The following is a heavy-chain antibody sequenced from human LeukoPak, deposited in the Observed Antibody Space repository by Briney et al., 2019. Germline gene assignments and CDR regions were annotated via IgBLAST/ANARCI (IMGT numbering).Heavy chain of an antibody. V-gene: IGHV3-30*04. Sequence: GGSLRLSCAASGFTFSSYAMHWVRQAPDKGLEWVAVISYDGSNKYYADSVKGRFTISRDNSKNTRYLQMNSLRAEDTAVYYCARFGASSNYYYGMDVWGQGTTVTVSS. CDR1: GFTFSSYA. CDR3: ARFGASSNYYYGMDV. J-gene: IGHJ6*02. D-gene: IGHD3-16*01. CDR2: ISYDGSNK.